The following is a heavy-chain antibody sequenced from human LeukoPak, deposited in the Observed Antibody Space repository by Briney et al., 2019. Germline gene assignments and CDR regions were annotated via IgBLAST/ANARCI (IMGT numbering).Heavy chain of an antibody. D-gene: IGHD5-24*01. CDR2: IIPIFGTA. CDR1: GGTFSSYA. V-gene: IGHV1-69*05. CDR3: AFCRDGYKGWFDP. J-gene: IGHJ5*02. Sequence: EASVKVSCKASGGTFSSYAISWVRQAPGQGLEWMGGIIPIFGTANYAQKFQGRVTITTDESTSTAYMELSSLRSEDTAVYYCAFCRDGYKGWFDPWGQGTLVAVSS.